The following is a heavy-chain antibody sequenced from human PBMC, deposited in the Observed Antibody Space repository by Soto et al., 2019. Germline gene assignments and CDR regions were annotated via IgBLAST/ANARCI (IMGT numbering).Heavy chain of an antibody. CDR2: IYYSGST. Sequence: SETLSLTCTVSGGSISSGDYYWSWIRQPPGKGLEWIGYIYYSGSTYYNPSLKSRVTISVDTSKNQFSLKLSSVTAADTAVYYCARDRIHYYGSGSYFDYWGQGTLVTVSS. D-gene: IGHD3-10*01. CDR1: GGSISSGDYY. CDR3: ARDRIHYYGSGSYFDY. J-gene: IGHJ4*02. V-gene: IGHV4-30-4*01.